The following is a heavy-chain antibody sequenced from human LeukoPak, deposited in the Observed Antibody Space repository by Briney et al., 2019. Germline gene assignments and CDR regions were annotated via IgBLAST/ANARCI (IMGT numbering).Heavy chain of an antibody. V-gene: IGHV4-34*01. Sequence: PSETLSLTCAVYGGSFSGYYWSWIRQPPGKGLEWIGEINHSGSTNYNPSLKSRVTISVDTSKNQFSLKLSSVTAADTAVYYCARHVYCSSTSCYEGPNDAFDIWGQGTMVTVSS. CDR3: ARHVYCSSTSCYEGPNDAFDI. CDR2: INHSGST. D-gene: IGHD2-2*01. J-gene: IGHJ3*02. CDR1: GGSFSGYY.